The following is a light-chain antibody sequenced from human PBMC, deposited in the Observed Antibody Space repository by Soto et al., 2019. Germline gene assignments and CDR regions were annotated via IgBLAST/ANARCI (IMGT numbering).Light chain of an antibody. CDR2: DAS. V-gene: IGKV3-11*01. CDR1: QSISTN. CDR3: QHRFNWPLT. J-gene: IGKJ4*01. Sequence: EIVMPQSPPTLSVSPGERATLSCRASQSISTNVAWFQQKPGQAPRLLIYDASNRATGIPARFSGSGSGTDFTLTISSLEPEDFAVYYCQHRFNWPLTFGGGTKVDIK.